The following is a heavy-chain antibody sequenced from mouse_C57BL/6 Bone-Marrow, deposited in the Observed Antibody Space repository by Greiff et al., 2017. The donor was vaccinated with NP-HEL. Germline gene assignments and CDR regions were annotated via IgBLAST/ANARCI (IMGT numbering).Heavy chain of an antibody. CDR2: INPNNGGT. CDR3: ARWVNWDDYAMDY. V-gene: IGHV1-26*01. CDR1: GYTFTDYY. J-gene: IGHJ4*01. D-gene: IGHD4-1*02. Sequence: EVQLQQSGPELVKPGASVKISCKASGYTFTDYYMNWVKQSHGKSLEWIGDINPNNGGTSYNQKFKGKATLTVDKSSSTAYMELRSLTSEDSAVYYCARWVNWDDYAMDYWGQGTSVTVSS.